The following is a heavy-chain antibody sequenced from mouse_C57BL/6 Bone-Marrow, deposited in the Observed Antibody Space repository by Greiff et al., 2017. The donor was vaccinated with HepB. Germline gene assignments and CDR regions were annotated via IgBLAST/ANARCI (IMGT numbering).Heavy chain of an antibody. D-gene: IGHD4-1*01. Sequence: QVQLQQSGAELMKPGASVKLSCKATGYTFTGYWIEWVKQRPGHGLEWIGEILPGRGSTNYNEKFKGKATFTADTSSNTAYIQLSSLTTEDSAIYYCARRDWDERVLYYFDYWGQGTTLTVSS. CDR3: ARRDWDERVLYYFDY. CDR2: ILPGRGST. CDR1: GYTFTGYW. J-gene: IGHJ2*01. V-gene: IGHV1-9*01.